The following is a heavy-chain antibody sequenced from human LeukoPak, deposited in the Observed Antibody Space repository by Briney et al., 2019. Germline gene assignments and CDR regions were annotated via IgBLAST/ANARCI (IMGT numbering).Heavy chain of an antibody. CDR2: ISGSSSHI. J-gene: IGHJ1*01. CDR1: GFIFSSYA. Sequence: GGSLRLSCAASGFIFSSYAMSWVRQAPGKGLEWVSSISGSSSHIYYADSVKGRLTISRDNTKSSLYLQMNSLRAEDMAVYYCARGYCGGDCYGDWGEGTLVTVSS. V-gene: IGHV3-21*01. CDR3: ARGYCGGDCYGD. D-gene: IGHD2-21*01.